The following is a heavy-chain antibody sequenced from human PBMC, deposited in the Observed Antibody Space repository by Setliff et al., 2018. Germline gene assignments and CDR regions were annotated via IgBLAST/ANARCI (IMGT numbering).Heavy chain of an antibody. CDR1: GFTFDDYA. D-gene: IGHD3-22*01. J-gene: IGHJ3*02. V-gene: IGHV3-9*03. Sequence: GGSLRLSCAASGFTFDDYAMHWVRQAPGKGLEWVSGVSWNSGTSAYADSVKGRFTISRDKAKNSLYLQMNSLKVEDMALYYCAKEYYFDSSGYYRGPAAFDIRGQGTVVTVSS. CDR2: VSWNSGTS. CDR3: AKEYYFDSSGYYRGPAAFDI.